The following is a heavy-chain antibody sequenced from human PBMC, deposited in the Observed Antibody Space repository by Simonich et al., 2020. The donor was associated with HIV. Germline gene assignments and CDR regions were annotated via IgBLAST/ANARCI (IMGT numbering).Heavy chain of an antibody. CDR2: ISSSSSYI. Sequence: EVQLVESGGGLVKPGGSLRLSCAASGFTFSSYSMNWVRQAPGKGLEWVSSISSSSSYIYYADSGKGRFNISRDNAKNSLYLQMNSLRAEDTAVYYCARDGRKGSSTSCSDYWGQGTLVTVSS. CDR3: ARDGRKGSSTSCSDY. V-gene: IGHV3-21*01. J-gene: IGHJ4*02. D-gene: IGHD2-2*01. CDR1: GFTFSSYS.